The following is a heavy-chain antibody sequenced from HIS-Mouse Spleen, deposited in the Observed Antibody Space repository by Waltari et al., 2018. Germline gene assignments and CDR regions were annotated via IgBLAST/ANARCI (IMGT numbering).Heavy chain of an antibody. D-gene: IGHD2-15*01. Sequence: QVQLVQSGAEVKKPGASVKVSCKASGYTFTGYYMHWVRQAPGQGLEWMGWINPISGGTNYAQKFQGRVTMTRDTSISTAYMELSRLRSDDTAVYYCARGYCSGGSCYSGYFDYWGQGTLVTVSS. CDR2: INPISGGT. CDR1: GYTFTGYY. J-gene: IGHJ4*02. V-gene: IGHV1-2*02. CDR3: ARGYCSGGSCYSGYFDY.